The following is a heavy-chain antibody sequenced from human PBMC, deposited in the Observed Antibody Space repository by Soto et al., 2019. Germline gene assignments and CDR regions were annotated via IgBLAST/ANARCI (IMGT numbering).Heavy chain of an antibody. CDR3: TGERKFDFWRKGLDV. CDR1: GYTFTSYD. CDR2: MDPNRGST. D-gene: IGHD3-3*01. V-gene: IGHV1-8*01. Sequence: QAQLVQSGAEVKKPGASVKVSCKASGYTFTSYDINWVRQAPGQGLEWLGWMDPNRGSTGYAQNFQGRVTMTREISINTAHMELSSLRSEDTAVYYCTGERKFDFWRKGLDVWAQGTTVTVSS. J-gene: IGHJ6*02.